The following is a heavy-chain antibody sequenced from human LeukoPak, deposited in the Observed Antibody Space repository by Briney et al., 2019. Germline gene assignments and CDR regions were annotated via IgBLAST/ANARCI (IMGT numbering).Heavy chain of an antibody. Sequence: GGSLRLSCAASGFTFNTYWMHWVRQAPGKGLVWVSRINGDGSSINYADSVKSRFTISRDNAKNTLYLQLNSLRAEDTAVYYCARGGGSGTYRLDYWGQGTLVTVSS. CDR1: GFTFNTYW. V-gene: IGHV3-74*01. CDR2: INGDGSSI. D-gene: IGHD3-10*01. CDR3: ARGGGSGTYRLDY. J-gene: IGHJ4*02.